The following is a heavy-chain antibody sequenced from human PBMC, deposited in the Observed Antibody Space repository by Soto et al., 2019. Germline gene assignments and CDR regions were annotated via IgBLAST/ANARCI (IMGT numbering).Heavy chain of an antibody. D-gene: IGHD4-17*01. CDR2: IYYSGST. J-gene: IGHJ6*02. CDR1: GGSISSGGYY. Sequence: SETLSLTCTVSGGSISSGGYYWSWIRQHPGKGLEWIGYIYYSGSTYYNPSLKSRVTISVDTSKNQFSLKLSSVTAADTAVYYCARGDATTVTPFHYGMDVWGQGTTVTVSS. V-gene: IGHV4-31*03. CDR3: ARGDATTVTPFHYGMDV.